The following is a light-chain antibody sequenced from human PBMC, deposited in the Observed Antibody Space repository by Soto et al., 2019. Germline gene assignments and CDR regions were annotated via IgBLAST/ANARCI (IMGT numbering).Light chain of an antibody. CDR2: DVY. J-gene: IGLJ2*01. CDR3: SSYTSTSTVI. CDR1: SSDIGGYNS. Sequence: QSALTQPASVSGSPGQSITISCTGASSDIGGYNSVSWYQQHPGKAPKLVIYDVYNRPSGISNRFSGSKSGYTASLTISGLQAEDEAEYYCSSYTSTSTVIFGGVTKLTVL. V-gene: IGLV2-14*01.